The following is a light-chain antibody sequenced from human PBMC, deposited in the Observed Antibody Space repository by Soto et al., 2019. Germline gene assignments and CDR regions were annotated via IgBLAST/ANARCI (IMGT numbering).Light chain of an antibody. CDR3: QQRSNWPLT. Sequence: EIVLTQSPATLSLSPGERATLSCRASQSVSSYLAWYQQKPGQAPRLLIYDTSNRATGIPARFSGSGSGTDFTITISSLAPEDFAVYYCQQRSNWPLTFGGGTKVEIK. CDR2: DTS. V-gene: IGKV3-11*01. J-gene: IGKJ4*01. CDR1: QSVSSY.